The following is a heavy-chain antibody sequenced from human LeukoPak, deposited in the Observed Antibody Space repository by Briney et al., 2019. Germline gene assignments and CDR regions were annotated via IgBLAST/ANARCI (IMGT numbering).Heavy chain of an antibody. CDR2: IYPCDSDT. Sequence: GESLKISCKGSGYSFTNFWIGWVRQMPGEGLEWMGIIYPCDSDTRYSPSFQGQVTISADKSITTAYLQWSSLKASDTAMYYCARHVAYSGYETRRPIDYWGQGTLVTVSS. V-gene: IGHV5-51*01. CDR3: ARHVAYSGYETRRPIDY. J-gene: IGHJ4*02. CDR1: GYSFTNFW. D-gene: IGHD5-12*01.